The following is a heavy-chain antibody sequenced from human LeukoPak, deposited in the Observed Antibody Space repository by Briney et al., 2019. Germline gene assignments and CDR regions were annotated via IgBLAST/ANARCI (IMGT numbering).Heavy chain of an antibody. CDR1: GFTFSTYE. J-gene: IGHJ5*02. V-gene: IGHV3-48*03. Sequence: GGSLRLSCAASGFTFSTYEMNWVRQAPGKGLEWVSYISSSGSTKYYADSVKGRFIVSRDNAKKSLYLQMNSLRAEDTAVYYCARDGDYGDYYWFDPWGQGTLVTVSS. CDR3: ARDGDYGDYYWFDP. D-gene: IGHD4-17*01. CDR2: ISSSGSTK.